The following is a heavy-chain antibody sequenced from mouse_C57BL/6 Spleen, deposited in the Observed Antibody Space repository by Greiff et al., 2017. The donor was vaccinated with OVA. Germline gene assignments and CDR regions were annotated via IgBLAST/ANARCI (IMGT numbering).Heavy chain of an antibody. J-gene: IGHJ3*01. CDR2: ISSGGDYI. D-gene: IGHD4-1*01. CDR3: TRDELGQTWFAY. CDR1: GFTFSSYA. Sequence: EVHLVESGEGLVKPGGSLKLSCAASGFTFSSYAMSWVRQTPEKRLEWVAYISSGGDYIYYADTVKGRFTISRDNARNTLYLQMSSLKSEDTAMYYCTRDELGQTWFAYWGQGTLVTVSA. V-gene: IGHV5-9-1*02.